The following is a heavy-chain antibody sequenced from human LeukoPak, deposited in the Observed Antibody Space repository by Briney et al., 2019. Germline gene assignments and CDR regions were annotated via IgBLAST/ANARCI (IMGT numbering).Heavy chain of an antibody. CDR3: ARDGSTWSNFFDY. CDR1: GFTFSSYS. CDR2: INSDGSST. Sequence: GGSLRLSCAASGFTFSSYSMNWVRQAPGKGLVWVSRINSDGSSTTYADSVKGRFTISRDNDKNTLYLQMNSLRAEDTALYYCARDGSTWSNFFDYWGQGTLVTVSS. J-gene: IGHJ4*02. V-gene: IGHV3-74*01. D-gene: IGHD6-13*01.